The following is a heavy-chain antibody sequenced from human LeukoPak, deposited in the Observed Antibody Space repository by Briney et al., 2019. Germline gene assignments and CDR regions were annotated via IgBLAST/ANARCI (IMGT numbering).Heavy chain of an antibody. V-gene: IGHV3-30*04. CDR2: ISYDGSNK. D-gene: IGHD6-13*01. CDR1: GFTFSSYA. Sequence: PGASLRLSCAASGFTFSSYAMSWVRQAPGKGLEWVAVISYDGSNKYYADSVKGRFTISRDNSKNTLYLQMNSLRAEDTAVYYCASGGGSSSWLHLDCWGQGTLVTVSS. CDR3: ASGGGSSSWLHLDC. J-gene: IGHJ4*02.